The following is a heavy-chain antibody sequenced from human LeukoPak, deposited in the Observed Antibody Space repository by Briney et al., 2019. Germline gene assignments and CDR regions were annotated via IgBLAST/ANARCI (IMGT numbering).Heavy chain of an antibody. CDR2: IYPGDSDT. Sequence: GESLKISCKCSGYSFTSYWIGWVRQMAGKGLEWMGIIYPGDSDTRYSPSFQGQVTISADKSISTAYLQWSSLKASDTAMYYCAFTSPSSGWNWFDPWGQGTLVTVAS. J-gene: IGHJ5*02. CDR3: AFTSPSSGWNWFDP. V-gene: IGHV5-51*01. CDR1: GYSFTSYW. D-gene: IGHD6-19*01.